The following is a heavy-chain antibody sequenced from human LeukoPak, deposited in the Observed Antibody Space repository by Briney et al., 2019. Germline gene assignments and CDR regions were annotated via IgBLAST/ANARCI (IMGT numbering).Heavy chain of an antibody. CDR1: GGSISSSSYY. J-gene: IGHJ6*03. CDR2: IYYSGST. D-gene: IGHD3-3*01. CDR3: AMSGVVVSGFYYYMDV. Sequence: MSSETLSLTCTVSGGSISSSSYYWGWIRQPPGKGLEWIGSIYYSGSTYYNPSLKSRVTISVDTSKNQFSLKLSSVTAADTAVYYCAMSGVVVSGFYYYMDVWGKGTTVTVSS. V-gene: IGHV4-39*01.